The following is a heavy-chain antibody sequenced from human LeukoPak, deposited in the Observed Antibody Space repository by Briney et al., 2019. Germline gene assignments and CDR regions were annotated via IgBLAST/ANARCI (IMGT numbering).Heavy chain of an antibody. V-gene: IGHV3-7*01. J-gene: IGHJ4*02. CDR3: ARAYCSSSSCYQNY. CDR1: GFTFSSYG. CDR2: IKQDGSEK. D-gene: IGHD2-2*01. Sequence: GGSLRLSCAASGFTFSSYGMHWVRQAPGKGLEWVANIKQDGSEKYYVDSVKGRFTISRDNAKNSLYLQMNSLEAADTAVYYCARAYCSSSSCYQNYWGQGTLVTVSS.